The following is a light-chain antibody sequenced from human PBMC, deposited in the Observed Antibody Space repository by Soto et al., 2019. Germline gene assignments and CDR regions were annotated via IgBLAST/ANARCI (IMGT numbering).Light chain of an antibody. CDR3: SSYAGSNNFGV. J-gene: IGLJ3*02. Sequence: QSALTQPPSASGSPGQSVTISCTGTSSDVGDYNYVSWYQHHPGKAPKLMIYEVSKRPSGVPHRFSGSKSGNTASLTVSGLQAEDEADYYCSSYAGSNNFGVFGGGTKLTVL. CDR2: EVS. V-gene: IGLV2-8*01. CDR1: SSDVGDYNY.